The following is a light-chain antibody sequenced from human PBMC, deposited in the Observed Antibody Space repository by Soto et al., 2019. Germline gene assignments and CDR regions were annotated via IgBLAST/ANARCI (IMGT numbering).Light chain of an antibody. CDR2: EVS. Sequence: QAALNQPASVSGSPGPSITSSCTGTSIAVGGYNYVSWYQQHPGKAPKLLIYEVSTRPSGVSNRFSGSKAGNTASLTISGLQAEDEADYYCSSYTPSSSYVCGLGTKLTVL. J-gene: IGLJ1*01. CDR1: SIAVGGYNY. CDR3: SSYTPSSSYV. V-gene: IGLV2-14*01.